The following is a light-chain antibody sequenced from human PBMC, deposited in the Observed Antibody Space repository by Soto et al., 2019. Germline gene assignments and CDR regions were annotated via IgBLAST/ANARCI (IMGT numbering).Light chain of an antibody. J-gene: IGKJ1*01. CDR1: QSVSSN. Sequence: EIVITQSPATLSVSPGERATLSCRASQSVSSNLAWYQQRPGQAPRLLIYGASTRATGIPARFSGSGSGTEFTLTIGSLQSEDFAVYYCQQYNNWPRTFGPGTKVDIK. V-gene: IGKV3-15*01. CDR3: QQYNNWPRT. CDR2: GAS.